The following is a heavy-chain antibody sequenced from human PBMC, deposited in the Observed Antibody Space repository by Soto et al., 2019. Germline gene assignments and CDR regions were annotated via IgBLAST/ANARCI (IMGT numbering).Heavy chain of an antibody. J-gene: IGHJ4*02. CDR2: ISGSGGST. V-gene: IGHV3-23*01. CDR3: AKDWELPLLYFDY. D-gene: IGHD1-26*01. CDR1: GFTFNNYA. Sequence: GGSLRLSCAASGFTFNNYAMSWVRQAPGKGLEWVSAISGSGGSTYYADSVKGRFTISRDNSKNTLYLQMNSLRAEDTAVYYCAKDWELPLLYFDYWGQGTLVTVSS.